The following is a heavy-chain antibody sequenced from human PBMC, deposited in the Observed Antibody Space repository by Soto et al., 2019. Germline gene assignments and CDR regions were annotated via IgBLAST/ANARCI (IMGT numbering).Heavy chain of an antibody. J-gene: IGHJ3*02. D-gene: IGHD3-22*01. Sequence: LSLTCTVSGGSISSYYWSWIRQPAGKGLEWIGRIYTSGSTNYNPSLKSRVTMSVDTSKNQFSLKLSSVTAADTAVYYCAREGPYYYDSSGYLFDIWGQGTMVTVSS. CDR3: AREGPYYYDSSGYLFDI. V-gene: IGHV4-4*07. CDR2: IYTSGST. CDR1: GGSISSYY.